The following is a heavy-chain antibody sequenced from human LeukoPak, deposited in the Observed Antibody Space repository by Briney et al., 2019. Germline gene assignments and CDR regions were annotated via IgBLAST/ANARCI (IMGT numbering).Heavy chain of an antibody. CDR2: ISYDGSNK. CDR1: GFTFSSYA. Sequence: GRSLRLSCAASGFTFSSYAMHWVRQAPGKGLEWVAVISYDGSNKYYADSVKGRFTISRDNSKNTLYLQMNSLRAEDTAVYYCARVAVAGTVRYRYYFDYWGQGTLDTVSS. D-gene: IGHD6-19*01. CDR3: ARVAVAGTVRYRYYFDY. J-gene: IGHJ4*02. V-gene: IGHV3-30*04.